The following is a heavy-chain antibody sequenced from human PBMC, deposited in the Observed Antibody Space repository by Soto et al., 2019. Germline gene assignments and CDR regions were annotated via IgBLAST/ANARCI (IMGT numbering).Heavy chain of an antibody. CDR1: GFSLSTSGVG. CDR3: AHRQGGYNWDDAYFDY. D-gene: IGHD1-1*01. V-gene: IGHV2-5*02. CDR2: CYWDDDN. Sequence: QITLKESGPTLVKPTQTLTLTCTFSGFSLSTSGVGVGWIRQPPGKALECLALCYWDDDNRYSPSLRSRLTISKDTSKNQVVLTMTNMDPVDTATYYCAHRQGGYNWDDAYFDYWGQGILVTVSS. J-gene: IGHJ4*02.